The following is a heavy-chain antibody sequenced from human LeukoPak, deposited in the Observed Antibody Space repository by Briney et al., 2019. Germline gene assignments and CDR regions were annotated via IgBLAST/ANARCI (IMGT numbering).Heavy chain of an antibody. J-gene: IGHJ4*02. Sequence: SQTLSLTCTVSGGSISTGGYYWSWIRQHPGKGLEWIGNIYYSGSTYYNPSLKSRVTISVDTSKNQFSLKLSSVTAADTAVYYCARGLRAAAYSGYGYWGQGTLVTVSS. CDR3: ARGLRAAAYSGYGY. CDR1: GGSISTGGYY. V-gene: IGHV4-31*03. D-gene: IGHD6-13*01. CDR2: IYYSGST.